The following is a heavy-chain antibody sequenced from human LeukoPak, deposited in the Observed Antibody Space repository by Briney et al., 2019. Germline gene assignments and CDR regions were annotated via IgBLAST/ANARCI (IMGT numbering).Heavy chain of an antibody. CDR1: GGSISSYY. D-gene: IGHD3-22*01. CDR3: ARGSYYYDSSGLGYYFDY. J-gene: IGHJ4*02. Sequence: SETLSLTCTVSGGSISSYYWSWIRQPPGKGLDWIGYIYYSGSTNYNPSLKSRVTISVDTPKNQFSLKLSSVTAADTAVYYCARGSYYYDSSGLGYYFDYWGQGTLVTVSS. CDR2: IYYSGST. V-gene: IGHV4-59*01.